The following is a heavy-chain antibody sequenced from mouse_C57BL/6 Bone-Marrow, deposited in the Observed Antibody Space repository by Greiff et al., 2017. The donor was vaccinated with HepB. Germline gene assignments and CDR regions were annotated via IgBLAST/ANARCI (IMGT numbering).Heavy chain of an antibody. V-gene: IGHV5-6*01. CDR3: ARHSHYYGSSPWYFDV. J-gene: IGHJ1*03. D-gene: IGHD1-1*01. CDR2: ISSGGSYT. CDR1: GFTFSSYG. Sequence: EVQRVESGGDLVKPGGSLKLSCAASGFTFSSYGMSWVRQTPDKRLEWVATISSGGSYTYYPDSVKGRFTISRDNAKNTLYLQMSSLKSEDTAMYYCARHSHYYGSSPWYFDVWGTGTTVTVSS.